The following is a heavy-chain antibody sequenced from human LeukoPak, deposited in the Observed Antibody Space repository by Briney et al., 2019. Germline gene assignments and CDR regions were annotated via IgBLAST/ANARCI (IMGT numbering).Heavy chain of an antibody. CDR2: IRYDGSTQ. D-gene: IGHD1-26*01. CDR1: GFTFSNYG. J-gene: IGHJ3*02. CDR3: ARDQDSGSNAFDI. Sequence: PGGSLRLSCAASGFTFSNYGMHWVRQAPGKGLKWVAFIRYDGSTQYYADSVKGRFTISRDNSKNTLYLQMNSLRAEDTAVYYCARDQDSGSNAFDIWGQGTMVTVSS. V-gene: IGHV3-30*02.